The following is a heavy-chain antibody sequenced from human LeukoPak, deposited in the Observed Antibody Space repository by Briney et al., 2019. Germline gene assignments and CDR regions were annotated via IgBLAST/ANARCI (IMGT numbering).Heavy chain of an antibody. J-gene: IGHJ4*01. CDR1: GGSISSSSYY. D-gene: IGHD6-25*01. Sequence: PSETLSLTCTVSGGSISSSSYYWGWIRQPPGKGLEWIGSIYYSGSTYYNPSLKSRVTISVDTSKNQFSLKMSSVTAADTAVYYCAKSGGYGLIDYWGQGTLVTVSS. CDR3: AKSGGYGLIDY. V-gene: IGHV4-39*01. CDR2: IYYSGST.